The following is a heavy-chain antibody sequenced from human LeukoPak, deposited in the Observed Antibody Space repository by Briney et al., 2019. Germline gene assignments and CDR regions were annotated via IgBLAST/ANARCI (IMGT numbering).Heavy chain of an antibody. CDR2: IKPSGGST. V-gene: IGHV1-46*01. D-gene: IGHD2-15*01. CDR3: ARGGYCSGGTCYSFDY. J-gene: IGHJ4*02. Sequence: ASVKVSCKASGYTFTFYYIYWVRQAPGQGLEWMGMIKPSGGSTRYAQKFQGRVTMTRDMSTSTVYMELSSLRSEDTAVYFCARGGYCSGGTCYSFDYWGQGTLVTVSS. CDR1: GYTFTFYY.